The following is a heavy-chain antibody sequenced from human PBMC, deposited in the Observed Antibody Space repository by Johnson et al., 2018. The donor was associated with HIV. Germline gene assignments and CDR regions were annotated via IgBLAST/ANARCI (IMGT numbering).Heavy chain of an antibody. CDR3: ARDSDKWELRPGAFDI. D-gene: IGHD1-26*01. CDR2: ISFDGGAI. J-gene: IGHJ3*02. Sequence: QVLLVESGGGVVQPGRSLRLSCSASGFSFNDYAMHWVRQAPGQGLEWVAVISFDGGAIYYADSVKGRFTISRDNSKNTLYLQMNSLRAEDTAVYYCARDSDKWELRPGAFDIWGQGTMVTVSS. CDR1: GFSFNDYA. V-gene: IGHV3-30-3*01.